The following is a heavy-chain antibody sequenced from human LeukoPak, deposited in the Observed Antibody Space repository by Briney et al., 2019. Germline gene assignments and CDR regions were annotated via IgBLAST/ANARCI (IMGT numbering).Heavy chain of an antibody. D-gene: IGHD3-16*01. CDR2: IIPIFGTA. CDR3: ARSARGSYYYYMDV. CDR1: GGTFSSYA. Sequence: GASVKVSCKASGGTFSSYAISWVRQAPGQGLEWMGGIIPIFGTANYAQKFQGRVTITTDESASTAYMELSSLRSEDTAVYYCARSARGSYYYYMDVWGKGTTVTVSS. V-gene: IGHV1-69*05. J-gene: IGHJ6*03.